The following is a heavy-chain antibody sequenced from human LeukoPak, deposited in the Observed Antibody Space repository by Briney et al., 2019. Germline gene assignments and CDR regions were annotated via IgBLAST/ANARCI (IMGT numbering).Heavy chain of an antibody. CDR1: GFTFSSSS. V-gene: IGHV3-21*01. J-gene: IGHJ4*02. CDR3: ARALASGSSAFDY. D-gene: IGHD1-26*01. Sequence: GGSLRLSCAASGFTFSSSSMNWVRQAPGKGLVWVSSISSSSNYIYFADSVKGRFTISRDNAKSSVYLQMNSLRAEDTAVYYCARALASGSSAFDYWGQGTLVTVSS. CDR2: ISSSSNYI.